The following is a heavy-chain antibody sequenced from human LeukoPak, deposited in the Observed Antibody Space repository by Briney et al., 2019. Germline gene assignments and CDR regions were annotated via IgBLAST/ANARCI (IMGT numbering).Heavy chain of an antibody. D-gene: IGHD6-13*01. CDR3: ARERGSSWDDAFDI. CDR1: GGSISSYY. V-gene: IGHV4-4*07. CDR2: IYTSGST. Sequence: PSETLSLTCTVSGGSISSYYWSWIRQPAGKGLEWIGRIYTSGSTNYNPSLKSRVTMSVDTSKHQFSLKLSSVTAADTAVYYCARERGSSWDDAFDIWGQGTMVTVSS. J-gene: IGHJ3*02.